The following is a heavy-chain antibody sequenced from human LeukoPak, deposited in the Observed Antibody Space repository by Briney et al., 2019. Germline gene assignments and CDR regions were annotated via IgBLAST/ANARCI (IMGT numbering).Heavy chain of an antibody. CDR3: ARYDFWSGYYTDAFDI. D-gene: IGHD3-3*01. V-gene: IGHV4-34*01. Sequence: SETLSLTCAVYGGSFSGYYWSWIRQPPGKGLEWIGEINHGGSTNYNPSLKSRVTISVDTSKNQFSLKLSSVTAADTAVYYCARYDFWSGYYTDAFDIWGQGTMVTVSS. CDR2: INHGGST. J-gene: IGHJ3*02. CDR1: GGSFSGYY.